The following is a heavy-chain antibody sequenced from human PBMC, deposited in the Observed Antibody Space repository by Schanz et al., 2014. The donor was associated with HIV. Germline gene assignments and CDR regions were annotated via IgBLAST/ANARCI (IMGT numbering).Heavy chain of an antibody. J-gene: IGHJ4*02. V-gene: IGHV4-34*02. CDR1: GGSFSGHY. D-gene: IGHD3-3*01. CDR3: GRGTDDFPPDS. Sequence: QVQLQQWGTGLLKPSETLTLTCVVYGGSFSGHYWSWIRQSPGKGLEWIGEIYQSGGTDYSPSFKSRITMSLDTSKNQVSLNLRFVTAADTAVYYCGRGTDDFPPDSWGQGTQVIVSS. CDR2: IYQSGGT.